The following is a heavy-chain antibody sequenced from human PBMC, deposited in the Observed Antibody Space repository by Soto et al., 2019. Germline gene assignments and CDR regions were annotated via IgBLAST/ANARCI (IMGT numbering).Heavy chain of an antibody. J-gene: IGHJ6*02. CDR3: ARGKGYSGYDYHYYYYGMDV. Sequence: SETLSLTCTVSGGSISSYYWSWIRQPPGKGLEWIGYIYYPVKGRFTISRDNSKNTLYLQMGSLRAEDMAVYYCARGKGYSGYDYHYYYYGMDVWGQGTTVTVSS. V-gene: IGHV4-59*01. D-gene: IGHD5-12*01. CDR2: IYYP. CDR1: GGSISSYY.